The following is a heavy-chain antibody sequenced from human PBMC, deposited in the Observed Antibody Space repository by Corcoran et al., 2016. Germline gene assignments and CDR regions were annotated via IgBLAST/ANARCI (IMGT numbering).Heavy chain of an antibody. CDR3: ANDKMSTVTKLRVHHGYFDL. D-gene: IGHD5-12*01. J-gene: IGHJ2*01. Sequence: EVQLLESGGGLVQPGGSLRLSCAASGFTFSSYAMSWVRQAPGQGLEWGSAISGSGGSTYYTDSGKGRFTISRDNSKNTLYLQMNSLRAEDTAVYYCANDKMSTVTKLRVHHGYFDLCGRGTLVTVTS. CDR2: ISGSGGST. V-gene: IGHV3-23*01. CDR1: GFTFSSYA.